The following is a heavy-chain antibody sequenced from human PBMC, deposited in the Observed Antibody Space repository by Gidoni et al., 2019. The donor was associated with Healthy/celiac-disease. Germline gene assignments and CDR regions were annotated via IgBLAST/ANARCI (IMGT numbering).Heavy chain of an antibody. CDR2: ISSSGSTI. J-gene: IGHJ5*02. V-gene: IGHV3-48*03. D-gene: IGHD2-2*01. CDR1: GFPFLSSE. CDR3: ARGLRRVPAATANWFGP. Sequence: EVQLVEFGGGLVQPGGSLRLSCVSSGFPFLSSEMNWARQAPGKGLEWVSYISSSGSTIYYADSVKGRFTISRDNAKNSLYLQMNSLRAEDTAVYYCARGLRRVPAATANWFGPWGQGTLVTVSS.